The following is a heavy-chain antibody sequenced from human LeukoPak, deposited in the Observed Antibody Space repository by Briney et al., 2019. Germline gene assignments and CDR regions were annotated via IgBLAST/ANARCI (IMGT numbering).Heavy chain of an antibody. V-gene: IGHV4-59*08. CDR1: GGSISSYY. Sequence: SETLSLTCTVSGGSISSYYWGWIRQPPGKGLEWIGYIYYSGSTNYNPSLKSRVTISVDTSKNQFSLKLSSVTAADTAVYYCARHTGGWGSFDYWGQGTLVTVSS. CDR2: IYYSGST. J-gene: IGHJ4*02. CDR3: ARHTGGWGSFDY. D-gene: IGHD7-27*01.